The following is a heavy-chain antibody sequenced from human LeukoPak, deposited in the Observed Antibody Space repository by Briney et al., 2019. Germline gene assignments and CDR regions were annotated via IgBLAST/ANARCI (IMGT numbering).Heavy chain of an antibody. CDR1: GFTFSGSG. CDR2: IRSDGSSK. Sequence: GGSLRLSCAASGFTFSGSGMHWVRQAPGKGLEWVAFIRSDGSSKYYADSVKGRFTISRDNSKNTLYLQMNSLRAEDTAVYYCAKDSRNLPFDYWGQGALVTVSS. D-gene: IGHD1-14*01. J-gene: IGHJ4*02. V-gene: IGHV3-30*02. CDR3: AKDSRNLPFDY.